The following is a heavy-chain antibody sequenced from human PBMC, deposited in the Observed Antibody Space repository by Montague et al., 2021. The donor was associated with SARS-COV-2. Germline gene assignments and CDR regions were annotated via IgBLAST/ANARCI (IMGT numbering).Heavy chain of an antibody. J-gene: IGHJ4*02. D-gene: IGHD6-13*01. CDR2: VSASGST. CDR1: GDSISYFY. Sequence: SEILSLTCTVSGDSISYFYWSWIRQPAGKGLEWIGRVSASGSTNYNPSLNSRVTMSVDTSKKRFSLRLSPVTAADAAVYYCARDVVAAPGTFDYWGQGTLVTVSS. V-gene: IGHV4-4*07. CDR3: ARDVVAAPGTFDY.